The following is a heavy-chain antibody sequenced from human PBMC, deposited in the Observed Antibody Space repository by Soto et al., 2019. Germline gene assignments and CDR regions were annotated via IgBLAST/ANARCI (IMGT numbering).Heavy chain of an antibody. D-gene: IGHD3-22*01. CDR1: GFTFSSYW. Sequence: QPGGSLRLSCAASGFTFSSYWMSWVRQAPGKGLEWVANIKQDGSEKYYVDSVKGRFTISRDNAKNSLYLQMNSLRAEDTAVFYCARFYYDSSGYLPSPYYYYYGMDVWGQGT. V-gene: IGHV3-7*04. CDR2: IKQDGSEK. J-gene: IGHJ6*02. CDR3: ARFYYDSSGYLPSPYYYYYGMDV.